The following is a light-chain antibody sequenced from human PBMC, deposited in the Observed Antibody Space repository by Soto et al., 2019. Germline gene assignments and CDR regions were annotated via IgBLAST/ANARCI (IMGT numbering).Light chain of an antibody. Sequence: EIVMTQSPATVSVSPGERATLSCRASQSVRGNLAWYQQKPGQSARLLIYGASSRATGIPARFSGSGSGTEFTLTISSLQSEDFAVYFCQQYNNWPPVTFGPGTKVDIK. CDR1: QSVRGN. CDR2: GAS. V-gene: IGKV3-15*01. CDR3: QQYNNWPPVT. J-gene: IGKJ3*01.